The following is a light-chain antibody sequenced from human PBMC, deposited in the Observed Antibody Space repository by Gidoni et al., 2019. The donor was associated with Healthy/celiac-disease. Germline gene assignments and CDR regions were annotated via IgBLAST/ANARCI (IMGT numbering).Light chain of an antibody. CDR3: QQYDNLQGT. V-gene: IGKV1-33*01. J-gene: IGKJ4*01. Sequence: DIQLTQSPSSLSASVGDRGTITCTASQDISNYLNWYKQKPGKAPKLLIYDASNLETGVPSRFSGSGSGTDFTFTISSLQPEDIATYYCQQYDNLQGTFGGGTKVEIK. CDR2: DAS. CDR1: QDISNY.